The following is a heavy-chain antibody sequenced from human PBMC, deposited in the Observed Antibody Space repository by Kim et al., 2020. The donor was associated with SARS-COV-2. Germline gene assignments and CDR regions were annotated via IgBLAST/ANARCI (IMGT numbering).Heavy chain of an antibody. CDR1: GGSFSGYY. V-gene: IGHV4-34*01. CDR2: INHSGST. Sequence: SETLSLTCAVYGGSFSGYYWTWIRQTPGKGLEWIGEINHSGSTSYNPSVKSRVTISVDTSKNQFSLMVTSVTTADAGVYYCARREEAATVYYWGQGTPVTVSS. D-gene: IGHD6-25*01. J-gene: IGHJ4*02. CDR3: ARREEAATVYY.